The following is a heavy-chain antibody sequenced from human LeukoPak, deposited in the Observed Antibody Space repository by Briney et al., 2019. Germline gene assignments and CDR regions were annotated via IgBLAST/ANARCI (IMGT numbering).Heavy chain of an antibody. CDR2: IIPIFGTA. J-gene: IGHJ5*02. D-gene: IGHD3-10*01. CDR3: ATAPEYRLLLWFAST. CDR1: GGTFSSYA. V-gene: IGHV1-69*06. Sequence: ASVKVSCKASGGTFSSYAISWGRQGPGEGVEWMGGIIPIFGTANYAQKVQGGVTMTEDTSTDTAYMELSSLRSEDTAVYYCATAPEYRLLLWFASTWGQGTLVTVSS.